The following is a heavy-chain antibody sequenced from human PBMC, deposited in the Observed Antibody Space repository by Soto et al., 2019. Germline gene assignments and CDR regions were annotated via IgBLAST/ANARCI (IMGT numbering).Heavy chain of an antibody. V-gene: IGHV3-21*01. CDR2: ISSSSSYI. J-gene: IGHJ4*02. D-gene: IGHD4-17*01. CDR1: GFTFSSYS. Sequence: GGSLRLSCAASGFTFSSYSMNWVRQAPGKGLEWVSSISSSSSYIYYADSVKGRFTISRDNAKNSLYLQMNSLRAEDTAVYYCARAAAMTTVTTSVLWGQGTLVTVSS. CDR3: ARAAAMTTVTTSVL.